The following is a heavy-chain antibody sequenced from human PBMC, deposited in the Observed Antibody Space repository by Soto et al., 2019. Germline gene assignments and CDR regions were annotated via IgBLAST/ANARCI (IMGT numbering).Heavy chain of an antibody. CDR1: GFTFSSYG. D-gene: IGHD3-3*01. V-gene: IGHV3-30*18. CDR2: ISYDGSNK. Sequence: GGSLGLSCAASGFTFSSYGMHWVRQAPGKGLEWVAVISYDGSNKYYADSVKGRFTISRDNSKNTLYLQMNSLRAEDTAVYYCAKEHRYARRFLEWLSLSNWFDPWGQGTLVTVSS. CDR3: AKEHRYARRFLEWLSLSNWFDP. J-gene: IGHJ5*02.